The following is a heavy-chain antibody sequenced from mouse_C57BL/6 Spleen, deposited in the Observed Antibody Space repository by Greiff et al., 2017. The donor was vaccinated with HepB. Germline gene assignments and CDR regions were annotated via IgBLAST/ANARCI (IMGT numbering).Heavy chain of an antibody. CDR2: IYPGDGDT. CDR1: GYAFSSSW. CDR3: ARSYGSSPDY. J-gene: IGHJ2*01. Sequence: QVQLQQSGPELVKPGASVKISCKASGYAFSSSWMNWVKQRPGKGLEWIGRIYPGDGDTNYNGKFKGKATLTADKSSSTAYMQLSSLTSEDSAVYFCARSYGSSPDYWGQGTTLTVSS. V-gene: IGHV1-82*01. D-gene: IGHD1-1*01.